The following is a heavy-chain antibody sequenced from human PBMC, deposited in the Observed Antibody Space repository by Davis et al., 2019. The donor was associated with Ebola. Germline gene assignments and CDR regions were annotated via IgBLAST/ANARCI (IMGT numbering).Heavy chain of an antibody. CDR1: GFSFSDYD. J-gene: IGHJ3*02. V-gene: IGHV3-33*06. D-gene: IGHD1-26*01. CDR3: AKDTSNIWFDI. Sequence: GESLKISCAASGFSFSDYDMHWVRQAPGKGLEWVSVMWHDGLNRYYADSVKGRFTISRDNSKDTLSLQMNGLRVEDTAIYYCAKDTSNIWFDIWGQGTNVTVSS. CDR2: MWHDGLNR.